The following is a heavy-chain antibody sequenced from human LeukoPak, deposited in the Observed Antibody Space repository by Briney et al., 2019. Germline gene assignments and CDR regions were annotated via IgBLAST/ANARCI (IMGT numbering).Heavy chain of an antibody. CDR2: IKQDGSEK. J-gene: IGHJ4*02. D-gene: IGHD6-13*01. CDR1: GFTFSSYW. Sequence: PGGSLRLSCAASGFTFSSYWMSWVRQAPGKGLEGVANIKQDGSEKYYVDSVKGRFTISRDNAKNSLYLQMNSLRAEDTAVYYCARDFFAAAGPIYFDYWGQGTLVTVSS. V-gene: IGHV3-7*01. CDR3: ARDFFAAAGPIYFDY.